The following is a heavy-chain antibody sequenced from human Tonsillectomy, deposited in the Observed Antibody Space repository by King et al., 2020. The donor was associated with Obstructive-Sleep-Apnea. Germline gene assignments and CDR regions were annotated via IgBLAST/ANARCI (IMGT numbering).Heavy chain of an antibody. CDR1: GDSISTSYY. V-gene: IGHV4-38-2*02. CDR3: ARGPSLGEENDY. Sequence: VQLQESGPGLVKPSETLSLTCTVSGDSISTSYYWTWIRQPPGKGLDWIGTIYYSGSTYYNPSLKSRVTISVDTSKNQFSLNLNSVTAADTAVYYCARGPSLGEENDYWGQGTLVTVSS. D-gene: IGHD2-21*01. J-gene: IGHJ4*02. CDR2: IYYSGST.